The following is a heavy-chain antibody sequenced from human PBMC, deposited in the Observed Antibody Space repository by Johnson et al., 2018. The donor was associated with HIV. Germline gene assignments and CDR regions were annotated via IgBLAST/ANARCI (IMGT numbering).Heavy chain of an antibody. D-gene: IGHD6-19*01. J-gene: IGHJ3*02. CDR3: AKVNRMEQWLAGGGAFDI. CDR2: LNWNGGNT. CDR1: GFTFDDFG. Sequence: VQLVESGGGVQRPGGSLRLSCAASGFTFDDFGMGWVRQAPGKGLEWVSGLNWNGGNTGYVASVKGRFTISRDNSKNTLYLQMNSLRAEDTAVYYCAKVNRMEQWLAGGGAFDIWGQGTMVTVSS. V-gene: IGHV3-20*04.